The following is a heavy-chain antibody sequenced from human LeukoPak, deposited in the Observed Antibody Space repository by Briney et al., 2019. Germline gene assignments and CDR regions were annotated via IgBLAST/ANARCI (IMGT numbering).Heavy chain of an antibody. J-gene: IGHJ5*02. V-gene: IGHV4-59*08. CDR3: ARSIAAAGSDWFDP. Sequence: SETLSLTCTDSGGSISNYFWSWIRQPPGKGLEWIGYIHYSGSTNYNPSLKSRVTTLVDTSKNQLSLKLSSVTAADTAVYYCARSIAAAGSDWFDPWGQGTLVTVSS. CDR1: GGSISNYF. D-gene: IGHD6-13*01. CDR2: IHYSGST.